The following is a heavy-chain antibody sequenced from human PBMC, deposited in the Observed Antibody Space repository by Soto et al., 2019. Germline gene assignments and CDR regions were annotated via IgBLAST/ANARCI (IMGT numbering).Heavy chain of an antibody. CDR1: GGTFSSYS. J-gene: IGHJ5*02. CDR2: VIPILGMA. V-gene: IGHV1-69*02. D-gene: IGHD2-2*01. Sequence: QVQLVQSGAEVKKPGSSVKVSCEASGGTFSSYSFSWVRQAPGQGLEWMGRVIPILGMANYAQKFQGRFTITADKSTITVYMEMSSLRSEDTAVYYCARGGAVVVPGAVDRHNWFDPWGQGTLVTVSS. CDR3: ARGGAVVVPGAVDRHNWFDP.